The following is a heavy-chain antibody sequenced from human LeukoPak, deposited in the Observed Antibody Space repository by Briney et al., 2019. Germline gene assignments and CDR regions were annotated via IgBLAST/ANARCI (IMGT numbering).Heavy chain of an antibody. D-gene: IGHD5-24*01. Sequence: PSETLSLTCTVSGGSISSGNYYWSWIRKPAGKGLEWIGRIYTSGSTNYNPSLKSRVTISVDTSKNQFSLKLSSVTAADTAVYYCAKVRREGNYFDYWGQGTLVTVSS. J-gene: IGHJ4*02. V-gene: IGHV4-61*02. CDR3: AKVRREGNYFDY. CDR1: GGSISSGNYY. CDR2: IYTSGST.